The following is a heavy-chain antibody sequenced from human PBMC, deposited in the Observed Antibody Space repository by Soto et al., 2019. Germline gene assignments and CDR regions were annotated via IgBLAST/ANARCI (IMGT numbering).Heavy chain of an antibody. D-gene: IGHD3-10*01. CDR2: IYYSGST. Sequence: QLQLQESGPGLVKPSETLSLTCTVSGASISSSPDYWGWVRQPPGKGLEWIGSIYYSGSTYYNPSLKSPVTLSVETSKNQFSLKLSSVTAADTAVYYCARQWVSKGRLIWFVWYFDFWGRGTLVTVSS. CDR1: GASISSSPDY. CDR3: ARQWVSKGRLIWFVWYFDF. J-gene: IGHJ2*01. V-gene: IGHV4-39*01.